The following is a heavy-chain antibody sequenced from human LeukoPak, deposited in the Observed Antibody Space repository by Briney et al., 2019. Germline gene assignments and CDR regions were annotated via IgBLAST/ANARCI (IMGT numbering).Heavy chain of an antibody. CDR1: DYTFSNYG. CDR3: AGDLDFWSGYLDY. D-gene: IGHD3-3*01. J-gene: IGHJ4*02. V-gene: IGHV1-18*01. Sequence: GASVKVSSKASDYTFSNYGISWVRQAPGQGLQWMGWINTYNGNTNYAQRLQGKVTMTIDTSTSKAYMELRRLRSNDTAMYYCAGDLDFWSGYLDYWGQGTLVTVSS. CDR2: INTYNGNT.